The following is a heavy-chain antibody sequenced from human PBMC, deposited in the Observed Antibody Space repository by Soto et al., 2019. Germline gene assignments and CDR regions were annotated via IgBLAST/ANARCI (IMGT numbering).Heavy chain of an antibody. J-gene: IGHJ3*02. V-gene: IGHV1-18*01. CDR2: ISAYNGNT. CDR3: ASRTYYYDSSGYYRGAFDI. Sequence: ASVKVSCTASGYTFTSYGISWVRQAPGQGLEWMGWISAYNGNTNYAQKLQGRVTMTTDTSTSTAYMELRSLRSDDTAVYYCASRTYYYDSSGYYRGAFDIWGQGTMVTVSS. CDR1: GYTFTSYG. D-gene: IGHD3-22*01.